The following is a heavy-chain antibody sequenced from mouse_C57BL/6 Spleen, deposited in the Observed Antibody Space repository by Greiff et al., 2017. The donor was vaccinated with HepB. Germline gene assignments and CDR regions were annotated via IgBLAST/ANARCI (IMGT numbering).Heavy chain of an antibody. CDR1: GYTFTDYE. J-gene: IGHJ2*01. CDR3: TRDPLYYGGDY. V-gene: IGHV1-15*01. D-gene: IGHD1-1*01. CDR2: IDPETGGT. Sequence: QVQLQQSGAELVRPGASVTLSCKASGYTFTDYEMHWVKQTPVHGLEWIGAIDPETGGTAYNQKFKGKAILTADKSSSTAYMELRSLTSEDSAVYYCTRDPLYYGGDYWGQGTTLTVSS.